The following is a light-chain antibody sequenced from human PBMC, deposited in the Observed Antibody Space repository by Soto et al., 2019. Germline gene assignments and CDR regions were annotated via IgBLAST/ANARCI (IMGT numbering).Light chain of an antibody. CDR1: QSISSW. Sequence: DIQMTQSPSTLSASVGDRVTITCRASQSISSWLAWYQQKPGKAPKVLIHDASSLESGVPSRFSGSGSGTDFTLSIISLQPDDFATYHCQQYKSYPWTFGQGTKVDIK. V-gene: IGKV1-5*01. CDR2: DAS. CDR3: QQYKSYPWT. J-gene: IGKJ1*01.